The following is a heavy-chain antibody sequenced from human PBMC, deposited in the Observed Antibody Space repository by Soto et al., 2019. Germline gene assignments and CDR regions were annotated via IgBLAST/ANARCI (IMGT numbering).Heavy chain of an antibody. Sequence: EVQLVESGGGLVQPGRSLRLSCAASGFRFEDYAMNWVRQPPGKGLEWVSGIGWNSGTIGYAGSVKGRFTISRDNAKSSLYLEMNSLRAEDTAVYYCARETEDLTSNFDYWGQGTLVTVSS. CDR2: IGWNSGTI. J-gene: IGHJ4*02. CDR1: GFRFEDYA. CDR3: ARETEDLTSNFDY. V-gene: IGHV3-9*01.